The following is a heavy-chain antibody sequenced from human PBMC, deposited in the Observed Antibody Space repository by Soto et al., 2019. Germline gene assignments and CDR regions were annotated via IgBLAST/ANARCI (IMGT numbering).Heavy chain of an antibody. CDR2: TYYRSKWYN. V-gene: IGHV6-1*01. CDR3: ARVLEDTAMVNDAFDI. CDR1: GDSVASNSAG. D-gene: IGHD5-18*01. J-gene: IGHJ3*02. Sequence: QTLSIPCAITGDSVASNSAGCNLIRQSPSRGLEWLGRTYYRSKWYNDYAVSVKSRITINPDTSKNQFSLQLNSVTPEDTAVYYCARVLEDTAMVNDAFDIWGQGTMVTVSS.